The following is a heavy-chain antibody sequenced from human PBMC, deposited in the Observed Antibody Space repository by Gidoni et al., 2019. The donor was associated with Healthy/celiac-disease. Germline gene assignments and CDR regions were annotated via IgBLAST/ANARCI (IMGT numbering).Heavy chain of an antibody. D-gene: IGHD3-3*01. CDR1: GFTFGDYA. J-gene: IGHJ5*02. CDR2: NRSKAYGGTT. CDR3: TTGDFWSGYYT. V-gene: IGHV3-49*05. Sequence: EVQLVASGGGLVKPGRSLRLSCTASGFTFGDYAMSWFRQAPGKGLEWVGVNRSKAYGGTTEYAASVKGRFTISRDDSKSIAYLRMNSLKTEDTAVYYCTTGDFWSGYYTWGQGTLVTVSS.